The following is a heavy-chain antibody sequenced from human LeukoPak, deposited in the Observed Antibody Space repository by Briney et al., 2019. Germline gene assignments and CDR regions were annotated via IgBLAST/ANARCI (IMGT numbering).Heavy chain of an antibody. Sequence: NWVRQAPGKGLEWIGYIYYSGSTYYNPSLKSRVIISVDTSKNQFSLRLNSVTAADTAVYYCARGRSSPRYWGQGTLVTVSS. CDR3: ARGRSSPRY. D-gene: IGHD6-13*01. CDR2: IYYSGST. J-gene: IGHJ4*02. V-gene: IGHV4-31*02.